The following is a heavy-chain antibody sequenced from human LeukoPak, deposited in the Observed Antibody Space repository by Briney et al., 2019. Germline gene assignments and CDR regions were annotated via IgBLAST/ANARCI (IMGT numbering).Heavy chain of an antibody. CDR3: TRGLVVVAQYFQH. CDR2: IRSKANSYAT. Sequence: PGGSLRLSCAASGFTFSGSAMHWVRQASGKGLEWVGRIRSKANSYATAYAASVKGRFTISRDDSKSTAYLQMNSLRVEDTAVYYCTRGLVVVAQYFQHWGQGTLVTVSS. CDR1: GFTFSGSA. D-gene: IGHD2-15*01. J-gene: IGHJ1*01. V-gene: IGHV3-73*01.